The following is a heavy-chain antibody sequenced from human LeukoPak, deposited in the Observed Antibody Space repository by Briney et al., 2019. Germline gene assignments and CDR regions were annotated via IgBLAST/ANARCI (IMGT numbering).Heavy chain of an antibody. D-gene: IGHD6-25*01. CDR3: ARDSAATIRGRFDP. CDR1: GGTFSSYA. Sequence: SVKVSCTASGGTFSSYAISWVRQAPGQGLEWMGGIIPIFGTANYAQKFQGRVTITADESTSTAYMELSSLRSEDTAVYYCARDSAATIRGRFDPWGQGTLVTVSS. V-gene: IGHV1-69*13. CDR2: IIPIFGTA. J-gene: IGHJ5*02.